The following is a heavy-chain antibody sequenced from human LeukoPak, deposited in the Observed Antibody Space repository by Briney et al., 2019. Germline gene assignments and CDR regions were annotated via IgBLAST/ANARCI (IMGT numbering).Heavy chain of an antibody. CDR3: ARASTVVTRSATNDAFDI. CDR2: IYSGGTT. D-gene: IGHD4-23*01. CDR1: GFTVSFNY. J-gene: IGHJ3*02. Sequence: GGSLRLSCSASGFTVSFNYMTWVRQAPGKGLEWVSVIYSGGTTYYADSVKGRFTISRDSSKDTLYLQMKSLRAEDTAVYYCARASTVVTRSATNDAFDIWGQGTVVTVSS. V-gene: IGHV3-66*01.